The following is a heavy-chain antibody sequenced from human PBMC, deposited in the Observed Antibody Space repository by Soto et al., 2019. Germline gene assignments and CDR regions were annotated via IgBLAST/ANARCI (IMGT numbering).Heavy chain of an antibody. D-gene: IGHD4-17*01. V-gene: IGHV1-3*01. CDR1: GYTFTSYA. CDR2: INAGNGNT. CDR3: ARIMGHDYGGNQPYYGMDV. Sequence: GASVKVSCKASGYTFTSYAMHWVRQAPGQRLEWMGWINAGNGNTKYSQKFQGRVTITADESTSTAYMELSSLRSEDTAVYYCARIMGHDYGGNQPYYGMDVWGQGTTVTVSS. J-gene: IGHJ6*02.